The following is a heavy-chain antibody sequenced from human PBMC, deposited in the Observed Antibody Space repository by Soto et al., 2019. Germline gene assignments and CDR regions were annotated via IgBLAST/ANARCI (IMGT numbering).Heavy chain of an antibody. V-gene: IGHV1-18*01. Sequence: PRASVKVSCKASGYTFTSYGISWVRQAPGQGLEWMGWIGAYNGNTNYAQKLQGRVTMTTDTSASTAYMELRSLRSDDTAVYYCARDTSNYFDYWGQGTLVTVSS. CDR2: IGAYNGNT. CDR1: GYTFTSYG. J-gene: IGHJ4*02. D-gene: IGHD2-2*01. CDR3: ARDTSNYFDY.